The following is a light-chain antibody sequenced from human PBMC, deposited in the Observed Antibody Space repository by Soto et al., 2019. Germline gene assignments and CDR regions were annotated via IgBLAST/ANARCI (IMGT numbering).Light chain of an antibody. CDR3: QQSDTTPRT. J-gene: IGKJ2*02. CDR2: GAS. Sequence: DMQMTQSPSSLSASVGDRVTITCRASQNIKKYLNWYQQKPGKAPELLIYGASSLQSGVPSRFSGSGSETNFTLTISSLQPEDFATYYCQQSDTTPRTFAQGTKVDIK. V-gene: IGKV1-39*01. CDR1: QNIKKY.